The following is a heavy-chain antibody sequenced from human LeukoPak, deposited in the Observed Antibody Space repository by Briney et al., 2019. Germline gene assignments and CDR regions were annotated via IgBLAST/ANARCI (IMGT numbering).Heavy chain of an antibody. J-gene: IGHJ3*02. CDR2: ISWNSGSI. V-gene: IGHV3-9*01. CDR3: AREARPKTDAFDI. Sequence: GGSLRLSCAASGFTFDDYAMHWVRQAPGKGLEWVSGISWNSGSIGYADSVKGRFTISRDNAKNSLYLQMNSLRAEDTAVYYCAREARPKTDAFDIWGQGTMVTVSS. CDR1: GFTFDDYA.